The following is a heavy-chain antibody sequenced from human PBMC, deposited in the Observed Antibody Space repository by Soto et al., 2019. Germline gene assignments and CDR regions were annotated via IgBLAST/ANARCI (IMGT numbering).Heavy chain of an antibody. V-gene: IGHV5-51*01. CDR3: ARCKSDPDPGDY. D-gene: IGHD3-10*01. CDR1: GYSFTSYW. Sequence: PGESLKISCKGSGYSFTSYWIGWVRQMPGKGLEWMGIIYPGDFDTRYSPSFQGQVTISADKSISTASLPWSRLKASDTAMYYCARCKSDPDPGDYWGQVTLVTVSS. CDR2: IYPGDFDT. J-gene: IGHJ4*02.